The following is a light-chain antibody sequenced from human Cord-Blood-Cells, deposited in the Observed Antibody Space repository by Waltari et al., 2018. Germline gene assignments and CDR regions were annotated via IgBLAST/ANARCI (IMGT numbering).Light chain of an antibody. CDR1: SSDVGSYNL. CDR2: EGS. Sequence: QSALTQPASVSGSPGQSITISCTGTSSDVGSYNLVSWYQQHPGKAPKLVIYEGSKRPSGVSNRFSASKSGNTASLTISGRQAEDEADYYCCSYAGSSTGVFGGGTKLTVL. J-gene: IGLJ3*02. V-gene: IGLV2-23*01. CDR3: CSYAGSSTGV.